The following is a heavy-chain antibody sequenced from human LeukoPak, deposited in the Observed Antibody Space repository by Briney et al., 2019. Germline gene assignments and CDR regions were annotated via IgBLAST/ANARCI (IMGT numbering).Heavy chain of an antibody. J-gene: IGHJ4*02. CDR2: MNPNSGNT. Sequence: ASVKVSCKASGGTFSSYDINWVRQATGQGLEWMGWMNPNSGNTGYAQKFQGRVTITRNTSISTAYMELSSLRSEDTAVYYCARGPYYYDSSGYQFDYWGQGTLVTVSS. CDR1: GGTFSSYD. V-gene: IGHV1-8*03. D-gene: IGHD3-22*01. CDR3: ARGPYYYDSSGYQFDY.